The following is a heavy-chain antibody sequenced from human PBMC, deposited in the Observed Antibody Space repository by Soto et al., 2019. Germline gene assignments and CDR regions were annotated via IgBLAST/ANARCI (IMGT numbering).Heavy chain of an antibody. Sequence: PGGSLRLSCAASGFTFSNYAMSWVRQAPGKGLEWVPTISGSGGSTYYADSVKGRFTISRDNSKNTLYLQMNSLRAEDTAVYYCAKDIRNTISHLDYWGQGTLVTVSS. CDR2: ISGSGGST. CDR3: AKDIRNTISHLDY. J-gene: IGHJ4*02. D-gene: IGHD1-1*01. CDR1: GFTFSNYA. V-gene: IGHV3-23*01.